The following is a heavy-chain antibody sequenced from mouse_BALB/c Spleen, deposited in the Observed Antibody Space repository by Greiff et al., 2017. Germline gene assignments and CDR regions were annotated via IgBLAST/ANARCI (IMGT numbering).Heavy chain of an antibody. CDR1: GFTFSSYW. V-gene: IGHV6-3*03. CDR2: IRLKSDNYAT. CDR3: TGNFPWFAY. Sequence: EVKLVESGGGLVQPGGSMKLSCVASGFTFSSYWMSWVRQSPEKGLEWVAEIRLKSDNYATHYAESVKGKFTISRDDSKSRLYLQMNSLRTEDTGIYYCTGNFPWFAYWGQGTLVTVSA. J-gene: IGHJ3*01.